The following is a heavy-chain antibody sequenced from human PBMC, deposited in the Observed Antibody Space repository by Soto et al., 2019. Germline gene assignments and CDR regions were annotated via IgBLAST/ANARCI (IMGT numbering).Heavy chain of an antibody. Sequence: QVQLQESGPGLVKTSETLSLTCTVSGGSVSSGRFYWSWIRQPPGKGLEWIGYIYYSGSTKYNPSLTGRVTISVDTAKNQFSLKLTSVTAADTAVYYCARSGSGSGWLGGQGTLVTVSS. J-gene: IGHJ4*02. CDR1: GGSVSSGRFY. V-gene: IGHV4-61*01. D-gene: IGHD6-19*01. CDR3: ARSGSGSGWL. CDR2: IYYSGST.